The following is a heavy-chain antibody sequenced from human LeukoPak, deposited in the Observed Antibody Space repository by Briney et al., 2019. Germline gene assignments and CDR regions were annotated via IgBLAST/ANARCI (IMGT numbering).Heavy chain of an antibody. J-gene: IGHJ3*02. D-gene: IGHD3-10*01. CDR2: ISGSGGST. Sequence: PGGSLRLSCAASGFTFSSYAMSWVRQAPGKGLEWVSAISGSGGSTYYADSVKGRFTISRDNSKNTLYPQMNSLRAEDTAVYYCAKDYYGSGSYFPHDAFDIWGQGTMVTVSS. CDR3: AKDYYGSGSYFPHDAFDI. CDR1: GFTFSSYA. V-gene: IGHV3-23*01.